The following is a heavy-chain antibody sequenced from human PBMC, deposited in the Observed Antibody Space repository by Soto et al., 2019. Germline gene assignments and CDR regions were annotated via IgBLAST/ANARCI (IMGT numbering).Heavy chain of an antibody. V-gene: IGHV1-3*01. Sequence: QVQLVQSGAEVKKPGASVKVSCKASGYTFTSYAMHWVRQAPGQRLEWMGWINAGNGNTKYSQKFQGRVTITRDTSTSTAYMELSSLRSEDTAVYYCARGLNGYSHYFDYWGQGTLVTVSS. J-gene: IGHJ4*02. CDR1: GYTFTSYA. D-gene: IGHD5-18*01. CDR3: ARGLNGYSHYFDY. CDR2: INAGNGNT.